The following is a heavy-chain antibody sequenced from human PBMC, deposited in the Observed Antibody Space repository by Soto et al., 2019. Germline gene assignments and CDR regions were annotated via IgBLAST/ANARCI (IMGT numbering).Heavy chain of an antibody. CDR3: ARIPHSTTSYYDYNFGMDV. D-gene: IGHD2-2*01. Sequence: GECLRSSCRSSGDSFPSEWIGWVRQMPGKGLEWMGSIYPADSDTRYSPAFQGQVTISADKSIRTAYLQWNSLKASDTAMYYCARIPHSTTSYYDYNFGMDVWGQGTTVTVSS. CDR1: GDSFPSEW. CDR2: IYPADSDT. V-gene: IGHV5-51*01. J-gene: IGHJ6*02.